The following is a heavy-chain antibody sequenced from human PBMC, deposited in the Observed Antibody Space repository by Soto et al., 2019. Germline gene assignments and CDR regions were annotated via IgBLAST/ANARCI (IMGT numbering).Heavy chain of an antibody. CDR3: SRYFDWFSGRDDY. J-gene: IGHJ4*02. V-gene: IGHV3-73*01. D-gene: IGHD3-9*01. Sequence: EVQLVESGGGLVQPGGSLKLSCAASGFTFSGSAMHWVRQASGKGLEWVGRIRSKANNYATAYAESVKGRFTISRDDSKNTAYLQMNSLKTEDTAVYYCSRYFDWFSGRDDYWCQGTLVTVSS. CDR2: IRSKANNYAT. CDR1: GFTFSGSA.